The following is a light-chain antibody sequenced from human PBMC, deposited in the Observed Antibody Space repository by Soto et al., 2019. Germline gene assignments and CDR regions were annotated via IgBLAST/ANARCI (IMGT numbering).Light chain of an antibody. CDR3: CSYAVTSTLL. V-gene: IGLV2-23*01. CDR1: SSDVGSYNL. CDR2: EGS. Sequence: QSALTQPASVSGSPGQSITISCTGTSSDVGSYNLVSWYQQHPGKAPKLMIYEGSKRPSGVSNRFSGSKSGNTASLTISGLQAEDEGDYYCCSYAVTSTLLFGGGTKLTVL. J-gene: IGLJ2*01.